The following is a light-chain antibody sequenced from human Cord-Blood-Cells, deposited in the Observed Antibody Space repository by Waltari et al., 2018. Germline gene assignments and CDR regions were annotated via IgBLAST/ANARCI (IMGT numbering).Light chain of an antibody. J-gene: IGLJ3*02. Sequence: QSVLTQPPSASGTPGQRVTISCSGSSSNIGSNYVYWYQQLPGTAPKLLIYRNNQRPSGVPARFDGSKSGTSASLAISGLRSEDEADYYCAAWDDSLSGWVFGGGTKLTVL. CDR2: RNN. CDR3: AAWDDSLSGWV. CDR1: SSNIGSNY. V-gene: IGLV1-47*01.